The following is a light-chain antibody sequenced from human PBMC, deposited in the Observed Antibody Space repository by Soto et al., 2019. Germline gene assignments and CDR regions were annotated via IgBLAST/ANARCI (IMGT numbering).Light chain of an antibody. V-gene: IGKV1-39*01. Sequence: DIQMTQSPSSLSASVGDRVTITCRASQSISSYLNWYQQKPGKAPKLLIYAASSLQSGVPSRFSGRGSGTDFTLTISSLQPEDFGTYYCQHSDRSPLTFGGGTKVEIK. CDR2: AAS. CDR1: QSISSY. J-gene: IGKJ4*01. CDR3: QHSDRSPLT.